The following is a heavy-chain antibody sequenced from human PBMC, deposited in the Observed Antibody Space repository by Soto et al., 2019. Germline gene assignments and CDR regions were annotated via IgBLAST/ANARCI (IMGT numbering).Heavy chain of an antibody. CDR3: AKVQHIVVVTWGFDP. J-gene: IGHJ5*02. CDR2: ISGSGGST. V-gene: IGHV3-23*01. D-gene: IGHD2-21*02. CDR1: GFTFNDYY. Sequence: GGSLRLSCAASGFTFNDYYINWIRQTPGKGLEWVSAISGSGGSTYYADSVKGRFTISRDNSKNTLYLQMNSLRAEDTAVYYCAKVQHIVVVTWGFDPWGQGTLVTVSS.